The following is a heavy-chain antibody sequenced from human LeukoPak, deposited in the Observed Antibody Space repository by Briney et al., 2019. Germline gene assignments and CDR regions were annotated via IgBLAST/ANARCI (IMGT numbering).Heavy chain of an antibody. CDR1: GFTFSSYG. Sequence: GGSLRLSCAASGFTFSSYGMSWVRQAPGKGLEWVSAISGSGGSTYYADSVKGRFTISRDNSKNTLYLQMNSLRAEDTAVYYCAKGGELLWFGELSYYYYYYMDVWGKGTTVTISS. CDR2: ISGSGGST. J-gene: IGHJ6*03. V-gene: IGHV3-23*01. CDR3: AKGGELLWFGELSYYYYYYMDV. D-gene: IGHD3-10*01.